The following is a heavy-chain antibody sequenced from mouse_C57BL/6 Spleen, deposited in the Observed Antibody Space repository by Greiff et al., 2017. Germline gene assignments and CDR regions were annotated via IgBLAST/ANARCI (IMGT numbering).Heavy chain of an antibody. CDR2: IYPGGGSN. V-gene: IGHV1-55*01. D-gene: IGHD2-4*01. CDR1: GYTFTSYW. Sequence: VQLQQPGAELVQPGASVKMSCKASGYTFTSYWITWVKQRPGQGLEWLGDIYPGGGSNNYTETFTSKATITVDTSSSTSYMQISSLTAEDAAFYCCARSDDYDDAMDYWGQGTSGTVSS. J-gene: IGHJ4*01. CDR3: ARSDDYDDAMDY.